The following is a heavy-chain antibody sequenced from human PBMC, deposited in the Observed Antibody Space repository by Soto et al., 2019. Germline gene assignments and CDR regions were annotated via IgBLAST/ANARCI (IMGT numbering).Heavy chain of an antibody. Sequence: SVKVSCKASGGTFSSYAISWVRQAPGQGLEWMGGIIPIFGTANYAQKFQGRVTITADKSTSTAYMELSSLRSEDTAVYYCARDRGISPRPKYFQHWGQGTPVTVSS. J-gene: IGHJ1*01. V-gene: IGHV1-69*06. CDR2: IIPIFGTA. CDR1: GGTFSSYA. D-gene: IGHD2-15*01. CDR3: ARDRGISPRPKYFQH.